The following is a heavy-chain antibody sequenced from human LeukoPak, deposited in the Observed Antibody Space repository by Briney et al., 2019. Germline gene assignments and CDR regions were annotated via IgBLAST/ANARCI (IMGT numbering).Heavy chain of an antibody. V-gene: IGHV5-51*01. J-gene: IGHJ5*02. CDR3: ARQGCSSATCYINWFDP. CDR2: IYPGDSDT. Sequence: GESPKISCKGSGYSFTSYWIGWVRQMPGKGLEWMGIIYPGDSDTRYSPSFQGQVTISADKSISTAYLQWSSLKASDTAMYYCARQGCSSATCYINWFDPWGQGTLVTVSS. D-gene: IGHD2-2*02. CDR1: GYSFTSYW.